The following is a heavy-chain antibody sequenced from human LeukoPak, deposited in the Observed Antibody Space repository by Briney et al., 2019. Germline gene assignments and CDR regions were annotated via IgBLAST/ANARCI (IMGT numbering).Heavy chain of an antibody. Sequence: SETLSLTCTVSGGSISSYYWSWIRQPPGKGLEWIGYIYYSGSTNYNPSLKSRVTISVDRSKNQFSLKLSSVTAADTAVYYCARGKRGFWSAIGDWFDPWGQGTLVTVSS. CDR1: GGSISSYY. J-gene: IGHJ5*02. D-gene: IGHD3-3*01. V-gene: IGHV4-59*12. CDR2: IYYSGST. CDR3: ARGKRGFWSAIGDWFDP.